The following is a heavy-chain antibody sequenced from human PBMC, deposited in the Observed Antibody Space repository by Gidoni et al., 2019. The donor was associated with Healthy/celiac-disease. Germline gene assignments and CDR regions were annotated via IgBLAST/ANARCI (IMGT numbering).Heavy chain of an antibody. J-gene: IGHJ6*02. CDR3: ARDRGYSYGRYYYYYYGMDV. Sequence: QVQLVESGGGVVQPGRSLRLSCAASGFTFSSYAIHWVRQAPGKGLEWVAVISYDGSNKYYADSVKGRFTISRDNSKNTLYLQMNSLRAEDTAVYYCARDRGYSYGRYYYYYYGMDVWGQGTTVTVSS. CDR2: ISYDGSNK. V-gene: IGHV3-30-3*01. CDR1: GFTFSSYA. D-gene: IGHD5-18*01.